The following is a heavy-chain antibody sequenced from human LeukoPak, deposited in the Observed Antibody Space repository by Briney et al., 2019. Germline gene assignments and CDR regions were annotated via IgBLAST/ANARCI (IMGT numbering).Heavy chain of an antibody. D-gene: IGHD2-15*01. Sequence: PGGSLRLSCAASGFTFSSYGMHWVRRAPGEGLEWVAYIGYDGSKKYYSDSVKGRFTISRDNSKNTVHLQMNSLRAADTALYFCARDLGGIYYIAYWGQGTLVTVSS. V-gene: IGHV3-30*02. CDR1: GFTFSSYG. CDR2: IGYDGSKK. J-gene: IGHJ4*02. CDR3: ARDLGGIYYIAY.